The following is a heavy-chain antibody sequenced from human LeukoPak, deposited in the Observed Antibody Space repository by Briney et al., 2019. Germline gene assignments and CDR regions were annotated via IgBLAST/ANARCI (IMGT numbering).Heavy chain of an antibody. D-gene: IGHD3-22*01. CDR3: ARDEYYYDSSGYYFPGGLHY. V-gene: IGHV3-48*01. J-gene: IGHJ4*02. Sequence: PGGSLRLSCAASGFTFSSYSMNWVRQAPGKGLEWASYISSRSRTIYYADSVKGRFTISRDNAKNSLYLQMNSLRAEDTAVYYCARDEYYYDSSGYYFPGGLHYWGQGTLVTVSS. CDR1: GFTFSSYS. CDR2: ISSRSRTI.